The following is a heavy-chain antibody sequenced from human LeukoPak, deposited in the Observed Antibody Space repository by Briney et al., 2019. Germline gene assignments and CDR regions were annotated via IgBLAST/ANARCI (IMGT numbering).Heavy chain of an antibody. CDR2: INPNSGGT. CDR3: ARDLNYDILTGYYPRSDY. V-gene: IGHV1-2*02. J-gene: IGHJ4*02. Sequence: ASVTVSCKASGYTFTGYYMHWVRQAPGQGLEWMGWINPNSGGTNYAQKFQGRVTMTRDTSISTAYMELSRLRSDDTAVYYCARDLNYDILTGYYPRSDYWGQGTLVTVSS. CDR1: GYTFTGYY. D-gene: IGHD3-9*01.